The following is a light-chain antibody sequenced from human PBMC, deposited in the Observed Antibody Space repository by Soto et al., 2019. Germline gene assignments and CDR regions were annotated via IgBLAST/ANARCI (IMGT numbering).Light chain of an antibody. CDR1: SSDVGGYNY. Sequence: QSVLTQPASVSGSPGQSITISCTGTSSDVGGYNYVSWYQQHPGKAPKLMIYDVSNRPSGVSSRFSGSKSGNTASLTISGLQAEDEADYYCSSYTSGSTSYVLFGGGTKLTVL. CDR3: SSYTSGSTSYVL. V-gene: IGLV2-14*01. J-gene: IGLJ2*01. CDR2: DVS.